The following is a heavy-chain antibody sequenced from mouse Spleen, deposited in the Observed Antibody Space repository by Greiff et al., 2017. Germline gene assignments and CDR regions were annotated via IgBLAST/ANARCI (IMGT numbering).Heavy chain of an antibody. Sequence: QVQLQQPGAELVKPGASVKLSCKASGYTFTSYWMHWVKQRPGQGLEWIGMIHPNSGSTNYNEKFKSKATLTVDKSSSTAYMQLSSLTSEDSAVYYCANYDGYYYAMDYWGQGTSVTVSS. CDR2: IHPNSGST. CDR1: GYTFTSYW. J-gene: IGHJ4*01. V-gene: IGHV1-64*01. D-gene: IGHD2-3*01. CDR3: ANYDGYYYAMDY.